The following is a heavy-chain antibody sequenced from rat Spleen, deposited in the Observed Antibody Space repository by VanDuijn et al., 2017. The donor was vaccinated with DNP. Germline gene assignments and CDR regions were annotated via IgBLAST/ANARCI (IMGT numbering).Heavy chain of an antibody. V-gene: IGHV5-25*01. CDR1: GFTFSNYD. CDR3: APGSYRFDY. D-gene: IGHD1-1*01. Sequence: EVQLVESGGGLVQPGRSLKLSCTASGFTFSNYDMAWVRQAPTKGLEWVASISPSGGNTYYRDSVKGRFTVSRDNAKSTLYLKMDSLRSEDTATYYCAPGSYRFDYWGQGVMVTVSS. J-gene: IGHJ2*01. CDR2: ISPSGGNT.